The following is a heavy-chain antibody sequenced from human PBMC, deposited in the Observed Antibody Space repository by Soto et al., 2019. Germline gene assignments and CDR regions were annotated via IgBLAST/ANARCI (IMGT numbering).Heavy chain of an antibody. V-gene: IGHV3-23*01. CDR2: ISGSGGST. Sequence: GGSLRLSCAASGFTFSSYAMSWVRQAPGKGLEWVSAISGSGGSTYYADSVKGRFTISRDNSKNTLYLQMNSLRAEDMAVYYCAKDTHGSYYSSAFDIWGQGTMVTVSS. CDR1: GFTFSSYA. CDR3: AKDTHGSYYSSAFDI. D-gene: IGHD1-26*01. J-gene: IGHJ3*02.